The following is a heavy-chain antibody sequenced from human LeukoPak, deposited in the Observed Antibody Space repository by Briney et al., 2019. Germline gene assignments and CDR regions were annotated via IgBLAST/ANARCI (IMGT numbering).Heavy chain of an antibody. V-gene: IGHV3-49*03. CDR1: GFTFGDYA. CDR3: AKDRGPYSGYDSFFDF. CDR2: IRSKAYGGTT. J-gene: IGHJ4*02. D-gene: IGHD5-12*01. Sequence: GVLRLSCTASGFTFGDYAMSWFRQAPGKGLEWVGFIRSKAYGGTTEYAASVKGRFTISRDDSKSIAYLQMNSLKTEDTAVYYCAKDRGPYSGYDSFFDFWGQGTLVTVSS.